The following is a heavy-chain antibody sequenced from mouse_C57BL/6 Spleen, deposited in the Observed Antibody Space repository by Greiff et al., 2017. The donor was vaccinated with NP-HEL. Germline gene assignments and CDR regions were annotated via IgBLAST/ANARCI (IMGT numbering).Heavy chain of an antibody. V-gene: IGHV10-1*01. CDR3: VRQGIYYYGSSYGYFDY. Sequence: EVHLVESGGGLVQPKGSLKLSCAASGFSFNTYAMNWVRQAPGKGLEWVARIRSKSNNYATYYADSVKDRFTISRDDSESMLYLQMNNLKTEDTAMYYCVRQGIYYYGSSYGYFDYWGQGTTLTVSS. CDR1: GFSFNTYA. CDR2: IRSKSNNYAT. D-gene: IGHD1-1*01. J-gene: IGHJ2*01.